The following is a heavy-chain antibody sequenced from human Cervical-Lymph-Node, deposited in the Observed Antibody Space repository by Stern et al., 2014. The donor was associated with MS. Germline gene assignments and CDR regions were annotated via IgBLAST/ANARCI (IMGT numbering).Heavy chain of an antibody. J-gene: IGHJ4*02. CDR1: GDTFTSYW. V-gene: IGHV5-51*01. Sequence: EVQLVQSGPEVKRPGESLKISCPASGDTFTSYWIGWVRQMPGKGLEWIAIIFPGGSDIRYSPSFQGQVTISADKSSSPAYLQWNNLKASDTAIYYCARQRYFDYWGQGTLVTVSS. CDR3: ARQRYFDY. CDR2: IFPGGSDI.